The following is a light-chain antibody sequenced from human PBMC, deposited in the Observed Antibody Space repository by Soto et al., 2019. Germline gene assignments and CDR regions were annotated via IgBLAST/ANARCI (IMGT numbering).Light chain of an antibody. CDR1: QSVSSSY. J-gene: IGKJ5*01. CDR3: QQYGSSPAIT. CDR2: GAS. Sequence: EIVLTQSPGTLSLSPGERATLSCRASQSVSSSYLAWYQQTPDQAPRLLIYGASSSATGIPDRFSSGGSGRDFSLTISRLEPEDFAVYYCQQYGSSPAITFGHGTRLEIK. V-gene: IGKV3-20*01.